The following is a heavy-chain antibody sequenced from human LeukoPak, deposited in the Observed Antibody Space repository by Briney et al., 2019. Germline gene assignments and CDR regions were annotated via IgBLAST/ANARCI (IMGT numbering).Heavy chain of an antibody. Sequence: EASVKVSCKASGYTFTGYYMHWVRQAPGQGLEWMGWINPKSGGTKYAQKFQGRVTMTRDTSISTAYMELSRLRSDDTAVYYCAREGGDYYYDSSGYLDYWGQGTLVTVSS. D-gene: IGHD3-22*01. V-gene: IGHV1-2*02. CDR3: AREGGDYYYDSSGYLDY. J-gene: IGHJ4*02. CDR1: GYTFTGYY. CDR2: INPKSGGT.